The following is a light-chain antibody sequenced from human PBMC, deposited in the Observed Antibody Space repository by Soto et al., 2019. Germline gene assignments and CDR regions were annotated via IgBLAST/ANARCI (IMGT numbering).Light chain of an antibody. CDR2: GSS. V-gene: IGKV3-20*01. J-gene: IGKJ2*01. CDR1: QSVSNNY. Sequence: ELTQSPGTLSLSPGERATLSCRASQSVSNNYFAWYQQKPSQAPRLLIFGSSDKATGIPDRFSGSGSGTDFTLPTIRLEPADVAVYYCQQYGSSPPYTFGQGTKVEIK. CDR3: QQYGSSPPYT.